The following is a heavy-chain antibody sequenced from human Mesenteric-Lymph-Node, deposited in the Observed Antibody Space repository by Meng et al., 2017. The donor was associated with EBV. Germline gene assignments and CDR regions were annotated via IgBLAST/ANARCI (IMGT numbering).Heavy chain of an antibody. J-gene: IGHJ4*02. CDR1: GGSIRRNNW. D-gene: IGHD3-10*01. CDR3: ARASAMDQGVISAIDN. CDR2: IHHSGNT. Sequence: QVQRQESGPGLVKPSQTLSLTGAVSGGSIRRNNWWGWVRQTPGKGLEWIGEIHHSGNTNYNPSLWSRVTISVDTSKNQFSLKVRSVTAADAAVYYCARASAMDQGVISAIDNWGQGTLVTVSS. V-gene: IGHV4-4*02.